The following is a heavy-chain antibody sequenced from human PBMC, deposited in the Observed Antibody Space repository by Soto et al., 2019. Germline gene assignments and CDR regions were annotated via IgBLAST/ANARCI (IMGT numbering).Heavy chain of an antibody. D-gene: IGHD5-12*01. V-gene: IGHV3-33*01. CDR3: SIAMGGKWHPSDY. J-gene: IGHJ4*01. CDR2: IWCDGSNT. CDR1: GFFLRDVG. Sequence: PGGSLRLSCVASGFFLRDVGMHWVRQAPGKGLEWVSVIWCDGSNTYQGESVKGRFTMSRDISKNTLYLQMDSLRPEDKAVYYFSIAMGGKWHPSDYWGHGTLVTGSS.